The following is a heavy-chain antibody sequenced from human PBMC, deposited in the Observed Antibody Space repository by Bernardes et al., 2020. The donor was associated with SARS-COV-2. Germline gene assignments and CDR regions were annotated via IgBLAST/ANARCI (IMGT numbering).Heavy chain of an antibody. J-gene: IGHJ6*02. V-gene: IGHV1-2*02. CDR2: INPNSRGT. D-gene: IGHD6-19*01. CDR1: GYTFTGYY. CDR3: AREDAVAGTDYYYGMDV. Sequence: VNVSCKPSGYTFTGYYMHWVRQAPGLGLEWMGWINPNSRGTNYAHKFQGRVTMTRDTSISTAYMELSRLRSDDTAVYYCAREDAVAGTDYYYGMDVWGQGTTVTVSS.